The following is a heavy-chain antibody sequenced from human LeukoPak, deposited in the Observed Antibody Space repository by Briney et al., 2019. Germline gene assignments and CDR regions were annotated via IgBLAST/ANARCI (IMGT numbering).Heavy chain of an antibody. CDR3: ARGRTRFDP. J-gene: IGHJ5*02. V-gene: IGHV4-38-2*02. CDR1: GYSISSGYY. Sequence: SETLSLTCTVSGYSISSGYYWGWIRQPPGKGLEWIGEINHSGSTNYNPSLKSRVTISVDTSKNQFSLKLSSVTAADTAVYYCARGRTRFDPWGQGTLVTVSS. CDR2: INHSGST.